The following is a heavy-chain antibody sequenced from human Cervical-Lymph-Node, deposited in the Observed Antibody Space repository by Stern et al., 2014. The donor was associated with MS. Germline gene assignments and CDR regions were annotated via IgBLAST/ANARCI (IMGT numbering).Heavy chain of an antibody. CDR2: IYPGDSDT. CDR1: GYSFSRYW. V-gene: IGHV5-51*03. Sequence: VQLVQSGAEMRKPGESLKISCQVSGYSFSRYWIGWVRQMPGKGLEWMGIIYPGDSDTRYNPSFHGQITLSSDNSIKVAYLQWSSLKASDTATYFCARRGDGYNGADHWGQGTQVIVSS. J-gene: IGHJ4*02. CDR3: ARRGDGYNGADH. D-gene: IGHD5-24*01.